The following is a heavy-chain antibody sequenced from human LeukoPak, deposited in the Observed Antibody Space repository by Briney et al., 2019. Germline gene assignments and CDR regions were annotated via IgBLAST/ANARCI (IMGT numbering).Heavy chain of an antibody. Sequence: PGGSLRLSCAASEFTFSSYSMHWVRQAPGKGLEWVTLITYDGSNKYYADSVKGRFTISRDNAKNSLYLQMNSLRAEDTAVYYCARENLGFDYWGQGTLVTVSS. CDR3: ARENLGFDY. CDR1: EFTFSSYS. J-gene: IGHJ4*02. V-gene: IGHV3-30*03. CDR2: ITYDGSNK.